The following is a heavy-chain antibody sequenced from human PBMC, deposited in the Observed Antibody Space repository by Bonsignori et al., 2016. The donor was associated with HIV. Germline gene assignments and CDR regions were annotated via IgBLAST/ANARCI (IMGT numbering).Heavy chain of an antibody. Sequence: QLQLQESGPGLVKPSETLSLTCTVSGGSISSSSYYWGWIRQPPGKGLEWIGSIYYSGSTYYNPSLKSRVTISVDTSKNQFSLKLSSVTAADTAVYYCARRRDDFWSGYWGHWFDPWGQGTLVTVSS. CDR2: IYYSGST. CDR3: ARRRDDFWSGYWGHWFDP. J-gene: IGHJ5*02. V-gene: IGHV4-39*01. D-gene: IGHD3-3*01. CDR1: GGSISSSSYY.